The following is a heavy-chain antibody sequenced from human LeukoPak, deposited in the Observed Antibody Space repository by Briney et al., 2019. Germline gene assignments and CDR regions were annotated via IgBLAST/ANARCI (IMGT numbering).Heavy chain of an antibody. V-gene: IGHV3-11*01. CDR1: GFTVSDYY. CDR3: AREGLCSSTSCYATYYYMDV. D-gene: IGHD2-2*01. CDR2: ITSRDSTI. J-gene: IGHJ6*03. Sequence: GGSLRLSCAASGFTVSDYYMNWIRQAPGKGLEWVSYITSRDSTIYYADSVKGRFTIYRDNAKNSLYLQMNSLRAEDTAVYYCAREGLCSSTSCYATYYYMDVWGKGTTVTVSS.